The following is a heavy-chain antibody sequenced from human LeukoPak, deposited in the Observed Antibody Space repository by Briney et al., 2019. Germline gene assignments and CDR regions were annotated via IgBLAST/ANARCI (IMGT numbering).Heavy chain of an antibody. CDR1: GFTFSSYA. Sequence: PGGSLRLSCAASGFTFSSYAMSWVRQATGKGLEWVSAIGTAGDTYYPGSVKGRFTISRENAKNSLYLQMNSLRAGDTAVYYCARGAAAGDFDYWGQGTLVTVSS. V-gene: IGHV3-13*01. CDR2: IGTAGDT. CDR3: ARGAAAGDFDY. J-gene: IGHJ4*02. D-gene: IGHD6-13*01.